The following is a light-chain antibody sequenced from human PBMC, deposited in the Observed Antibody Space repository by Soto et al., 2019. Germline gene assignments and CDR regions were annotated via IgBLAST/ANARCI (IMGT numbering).Light chain of an antibody. CDR1: QSVSSY. CDR3: QQRSNWPPLT. V-gene: IGKV3-11*01. Sequence: EIVLPQSPATLSLSPGERATLSCRASQSVSSYLAWYQQKPGQAPRLLIYDASNRATGIPARFRGSGSGTDFTLTISSLEPEDFAVYYCQQRSNWPPLTVGGGTKVEIK. CDR2: DAS. J-gene: IGKJ4*01.